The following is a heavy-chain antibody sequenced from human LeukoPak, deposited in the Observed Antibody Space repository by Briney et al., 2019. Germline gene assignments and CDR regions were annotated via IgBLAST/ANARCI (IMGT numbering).Heavy chain of an antibody. J-gene: IGHJ3*02. Sequence: ASVKVSCKASGYTFTGYYMHWVRQAPGRGLEWMGWINPNSDGTNYAQKFQGRVTMTRDTSISTAYMELSRLRSDDTAVYYCARDRGIVGATGAFDIWGQGTMVTVSS. CDR2: INPNSDGT. CDR1: GYTFTGYY. D-gene: IGHD1-26*01. CDR3: ARDRGIVGATGAFDI. V-gene: IGHV1-2*02.